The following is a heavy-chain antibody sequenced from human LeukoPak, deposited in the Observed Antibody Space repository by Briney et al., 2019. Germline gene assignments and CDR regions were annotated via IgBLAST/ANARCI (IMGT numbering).Heavy chain of an antibody. D-gene: IGHD6-13*01. J-gene: IGHJ4*02. Sequence: GGSLRLSCAASGFTFSDYYMSWIRQAPGKGLEWASYISSSGSTIYYADSVKGRFTISRDNAKNSLYLQMNSLRAEDTAVYYCAKVSSSSWYGYFDYWGQGTLVTVSS. CDR1: GFTFSDYY. CDR3: AKVSSSSWYGYFDY. CDR2: ISSSGSTI. V-gene: IGHV3-11*04.